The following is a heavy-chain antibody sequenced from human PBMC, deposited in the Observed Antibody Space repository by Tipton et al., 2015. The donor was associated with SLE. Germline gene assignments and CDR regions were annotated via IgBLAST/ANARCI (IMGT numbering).Heavy chain of an antibody. J-gene: IGHJ4*02. CDR3: ARHGGYYFDY. CDR1: GFTFSSYA. CDR2: INHSGRT. D-gene: IGHD4-23*01. V-gene: IGHV4-34*01. Sequence: LRLSCAASGFTFSSYAMSWVRQAPGKGLEWIGEINHSGRTNYNPSLKSRVTISVGTSKNQFSLKLSSVNAADTAVYYCARHGGYYFDYWGQGTLVTVSS.